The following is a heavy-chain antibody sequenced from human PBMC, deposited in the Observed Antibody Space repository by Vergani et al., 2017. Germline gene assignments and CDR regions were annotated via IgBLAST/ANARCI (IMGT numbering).Heavy chain of an antibody. CDR2: IYSGDSDV. J-gene: IGHJ4*02. V-gene: IGHV5-51*01. CDR1: GYIITNYW. D-gene: IGHD2-21*01. Sequence: EVQLVQSGAEVKNPGESLKISCQGSGYIITNYWIAWVRQRPGKGLEWMGIIYSGDSDVRYSPSFQGQVTMSVDKSITTAYLQWRSLKASDTAIYYCTRHVPCGDGACLHFDHWGQGTQVTVSS. CDR3: TRHVPCGDGACLHFDH.